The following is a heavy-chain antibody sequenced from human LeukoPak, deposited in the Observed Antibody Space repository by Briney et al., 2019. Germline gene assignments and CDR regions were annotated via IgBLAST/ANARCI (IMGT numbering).Heavy chain of an antibody. J-gene: IGHJ1*01. CDR1: GGSVSSGSYY. CDR3: ARGEDGDYYFQH. CDR2: INHSGSS. D-gene: IGHD4-17*01. Sequence: KPSETLSLTCTVSGGSVSSGSYYWSWIRQPPGKGLEWIGEINHSGSSNYNPSLKSRVTISVDTSKNQFSLKLSSVTAADTAVYYCARGEDGDYYFQHWGQGTLVTVSS. V-gene: IGHV4-39*07.